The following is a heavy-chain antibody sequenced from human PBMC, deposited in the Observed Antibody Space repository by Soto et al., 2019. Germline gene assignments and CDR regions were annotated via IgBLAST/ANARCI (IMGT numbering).Heavy chain of an antibody. J-gene: IGHJ2*01. Sequence: ASVKVSCKASGYTFTNYAIHWVRQAPGQRLEWMGWLNPGNGNTKYPQKFQGRVTVTRDTSASTAYMFLSSLRSEDTAVYYCARDQGIPYCGGDCYSDWYFDLWGRGTLVTVSS. V-gene: IGHV1-3*01. D-gene: IGHD2-21*01. CDR2: LNPGNGNT. CDR3: ARDQGIPYCGGDCYSDWYFDL. CDR1: GYTFTNYA.